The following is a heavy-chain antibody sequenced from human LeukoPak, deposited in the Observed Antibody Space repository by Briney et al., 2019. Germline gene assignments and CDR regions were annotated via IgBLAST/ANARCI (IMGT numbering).Heavy chain of an antibody. Sequence: TSETLSLTCTVSGVSISSHYWSWIRQPPGKGLEWIGYIYFTGSTDYNPSLKSRVTISVDTSKNQVSLKLSSVTAADTAVYYCARPSTGCWNFDLWGRGTLVTVSA. D-gene: IGHD6-19*01. V-gene: IGHV4-59*11. J-gene: IGHJ2*01. CDR3: ARPSTGCWNFDL. CDR2: IYFTGST. CDR1: GVSISSHY.